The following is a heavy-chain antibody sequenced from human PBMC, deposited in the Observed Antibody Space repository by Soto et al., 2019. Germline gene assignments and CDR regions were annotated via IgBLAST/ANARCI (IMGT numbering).Heavy chain of an antibody. D-gene: IGHD3-10*01. CDR3: ARDVSPGSSSLYLDAFDI. CDR1: GFTLGTYW. V-gene: IGHV3-7*05. CDR2: IKQDESKK. J-gene: IGHJ3*02. Sequence: EVQLEESGGGLVQPGGSLRLSCAASGFTLGTYWMTWVRQAPGKGLEWVANIKQDESKKSYLDSVRGRFTISRDNARNSLYLQMNSLRVADTGLYYCARDVSPGSSSLYLDAFDIWGQGTMVIVSS.